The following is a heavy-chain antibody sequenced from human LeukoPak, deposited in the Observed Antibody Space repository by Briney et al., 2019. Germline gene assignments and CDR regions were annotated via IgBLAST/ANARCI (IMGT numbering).Heavy chain of an antibody. J-gene: IGHJ4*02. Sequence: GRSLRLSCAASGFTFSSYGMHWVRQAPGKGLEWVAVISYDGSNKYYADSVKGRFTISRDNSKNTLYLQMNSLRAEDTAVYYCAKEGGYSSSWYGSYFDYWGQGTLVTVSS. D-gene: IGHD6-13*01. CDR2: ISYDGSNK. CDR1: GFTFSSYG. CDR3: AKEGGYSSSWYGSYFDY. V-gene: IGHV3-30*18.